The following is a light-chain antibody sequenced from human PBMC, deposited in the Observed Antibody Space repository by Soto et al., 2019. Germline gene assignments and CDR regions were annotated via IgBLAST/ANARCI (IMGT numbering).Light chain of an antibody. CDR1: SGHSSYA. Sequence: QLVLTQSPSASAYLGASVKLTCTLSSGHSSYAIAWHQQQPEKGPRYLMTLNSDGSHSKGDGIPDRFSGSSSGAERYLTISSLQSEEEADYYCQTWGTGTGVFGGGTKLTVL. CDR3: QTWGTGTGV. V-gene: IGLV4-69*01. J-gene: IGLJ3*02. CDR2: LNSDGSH.